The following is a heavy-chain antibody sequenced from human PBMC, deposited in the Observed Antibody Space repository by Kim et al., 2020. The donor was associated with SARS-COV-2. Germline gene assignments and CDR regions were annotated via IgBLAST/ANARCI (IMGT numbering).Heavy chain of an antibody. V-gene: IGHV4-39*01. CDR3: ARQVVVVVAATFDY. Sequence: NPSLKSRVTISVDTSKNQFSLKLSSVTAADTAVYYCARQVVVVVAATFDYWGQGTLVTVSS. J-gene: IGHJ4*02. D-gene: IGHD2-15*01.